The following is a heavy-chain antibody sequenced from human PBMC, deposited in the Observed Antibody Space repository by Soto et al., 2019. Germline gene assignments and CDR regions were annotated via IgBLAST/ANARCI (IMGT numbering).Heavy chain of an antibody. J-gene: IGHJ4*02. CDR1: GFTFSTYG. D-gene: IGHD5-12*01. V-gene: IGHV3-33*01. Sequence: QVQLVESGGGVVQPGRSVRLSCVASGFTFSTYGMHWVRQAPGRGLEGVAGIWYDGRNKYFADSVKGRFTNSRDNSKTTLYLQLNSLRAEDTAVYYCAIDGYNLPFDYWGQGTLVTVSS. CDR2: IWYDGRNK. CDR3: AIDGYNLPFDY.